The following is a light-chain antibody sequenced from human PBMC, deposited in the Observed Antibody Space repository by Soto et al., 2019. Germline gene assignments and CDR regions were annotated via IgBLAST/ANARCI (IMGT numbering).Light chain of an antibody. Sequence: EIVMTQSPATLSVSPGERAILSCRASQSVSSKLAWYQQKVGQAPRLLIYGASTRAAGIPARFSGSGSGTEYTLTISSLQSEDLEVYYCQQYDKWPLTFGGGAKVEI. V-gene: IGKV3-15*01. CDR1: QSVSSK. CDR2: GAS. CDR3: QQYDKWPLT. J-gene: IGKJ4*01.